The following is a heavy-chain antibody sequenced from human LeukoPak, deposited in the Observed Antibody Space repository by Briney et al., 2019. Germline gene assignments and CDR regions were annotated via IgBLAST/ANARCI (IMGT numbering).Heavy chain of an antibody. D-gene: IGHD1-7*01. CDR3: AKDQAHNWNYVRAIDY. CDR1: GFTFSSYA. CDR2: ISGSGGST. Sequence: GGSLRLSCAASGFTFSSYAMSWVRQAPGKGLEWVSAISGSGGSTYYADSVKGRFTISRDNSKSTLFLQMNSLRTEDTAVYYCAKDQAHNWNYVRAIDYWGQGTPVTVSS. J-gene: IGHJ4*02. V-gene: IGHV3-23*01.